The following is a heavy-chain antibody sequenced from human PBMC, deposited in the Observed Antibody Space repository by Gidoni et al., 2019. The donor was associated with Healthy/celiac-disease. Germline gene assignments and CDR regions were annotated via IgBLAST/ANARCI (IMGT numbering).Heavy chain of an antibody. Sequence: EVQLVESGGGLIQPGGSLSLSCAASGFTVSANYMSWVRHAQGKGLEWVSVIYSGGSAYYADSVKGRFTISRDNSKNTLYLQMNSLRAEDTAVYYCARSRNYNYYYYGMDVWGQGTTVTVSS. CDR1: GFTVSANY. V-gene: IGHV3-53*01. J-gene: IGHJ6*02. D-gene: IGHD1-7*01. CDR3: ARSRNYNYYYYGMDV. CDR2: IYSGGSA.